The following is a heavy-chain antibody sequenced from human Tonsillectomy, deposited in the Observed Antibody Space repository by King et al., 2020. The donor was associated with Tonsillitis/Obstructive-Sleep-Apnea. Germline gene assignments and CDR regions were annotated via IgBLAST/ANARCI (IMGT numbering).Heavy chain of an antibody. CDR2: IGGSGVST. CDR3: AKELLHYYAMDV. CDR1: GFTFSSYA. J-gene: IGHJ6*02. V-gene: IGHV3-23*04. Sequence: QLVQSGGGLVQPGGSLTLSCAASGFTFSSYAMNWVRQAPGKGLQWVSVIGGSGVSTYYADSVKGRFTISRDNSKNTLYLQTNSLRAEDTAVYYCAKELLHYYAMDVWVQGTTVTVSS. D-gene: IGHD5-18*01.